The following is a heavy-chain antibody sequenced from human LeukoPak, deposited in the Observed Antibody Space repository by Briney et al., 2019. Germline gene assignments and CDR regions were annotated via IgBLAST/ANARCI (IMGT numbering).Heavy chain of an antibody. V-gene: IGHV1-69*10. CDR3: ARDPYYYDSSGYSYFDY. D-gene: IGHD3-22*01. CDR2: IIPILGIA. CDR1: GGTFSSYA. Sequence: SVKVSCKASGGTFSSYAISWVRQAPGQGLEWMGGIIPILGIANYAQKFQGRVAITADKSTSTAYMELSSLRSEDTAVYYCARDPYYYDSSGYSYFDYWGQGTLVTVSS. J-gene: IGHJ4*02.